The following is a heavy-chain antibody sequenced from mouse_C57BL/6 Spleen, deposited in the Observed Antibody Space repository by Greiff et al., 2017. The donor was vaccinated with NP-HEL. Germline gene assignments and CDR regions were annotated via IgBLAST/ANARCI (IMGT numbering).Heavy chain of an antibody. CDR2: IRLKSDNYAT. CDR3: TRPAIYYYGSSYGWFAY. V-gene: IGHV6-3*01. CDR1: GFTFSNYW. J-gene: IGHJ3*01. Sequence: EVQLQQSGGGLVQPGGSMKLSCVASGFTFSNYWMNWVRQSPEKGLEWVAQIRLKSDNYATHYAESVKGRFTISRDDSKSSVYLQMNNLRAEDTGIYYCTRPAIYYYGSSYGWFAYWGQGTLVTVSA. D-gene: IGHD1-1*01.